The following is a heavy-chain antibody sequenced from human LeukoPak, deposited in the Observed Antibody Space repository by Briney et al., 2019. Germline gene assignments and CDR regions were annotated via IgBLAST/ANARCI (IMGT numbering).Heavy chain of an antibody. CDR3: ARDRLVPDY. J-gene: IGHJ4*02. CDR2: IYYSGST. Sequence: SETLSLTCTVSGGSITSSTYYWGWIRQPPGKGLEWIGNIYYSGSTYSNPSLKSRVTISVDTSKNQFSLKLNSVTAADTAVYYCARDRLVPDYWGQGTLVTVSS. V-gene: IGHV4-39*07. D-gene: IGHD6-6*01. CDR1: GGSITSSTYY.